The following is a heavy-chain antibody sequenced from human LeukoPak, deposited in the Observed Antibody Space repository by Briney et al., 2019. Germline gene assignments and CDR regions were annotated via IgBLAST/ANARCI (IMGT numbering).Heavy chain of an antibody. CDR3: ARDRYEWKLAGSGMEV. D-gene: IGHD1-26*01. Sequence: GASVKVSCKASGYTFTSYGITWVRQAPGQGLEWMGWISAYNGNTNYAQKLQGRVTMTIDTSTNTAYMELRSLRSDDTAVYYCARDRYEWKLAGSGMEVWGQGTTVTVSS. CDR1: GYTFTSYG. J-gene: IGHJ6*02. V-gene: IGHV1-18*01. CDR2: ISAYNGNT.